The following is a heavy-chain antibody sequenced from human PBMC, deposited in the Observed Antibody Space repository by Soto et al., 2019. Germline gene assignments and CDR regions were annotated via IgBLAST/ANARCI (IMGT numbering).Heavy chain of an antibody. CDR2: IYYSGST. J-gene: IGHJ6*02. V-gene: IGHV4-59*01. D-gene: IGHD5-12*01. CDR3: ARVGDYSGYDLYYYYYGMDV. CDR1: GGSISSYY. Sequence: SETLSLTCTVSGGSISSYYWSWIRQPPGKGLEWIGYIYYSGSTNYNPSLKSRVTISVDTSKNQFSLKLSSVTAADTAVYYCARVGDYSGYDLYYYYYGMDVWGQGTTVTVSS.